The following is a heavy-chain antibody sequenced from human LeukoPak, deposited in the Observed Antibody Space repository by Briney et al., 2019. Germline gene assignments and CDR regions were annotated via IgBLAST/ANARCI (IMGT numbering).Heavy chain of an antibody. D-gene: IGHD6-19*01. CDR2: IRTKSEGTT. CDR1: GFTFSNAW. Sequence: GGSLRLSCAASGFTFSNAWMSWVRQAPGKGLEWVGRIRTKSEGTTEYAAPVKGRFTISRDDSKHALYLQMNSLETEDTAVYYCTIDSNSGWTGYWGQGTLVTVSS. J-gene: IGHJ4*02. V-gene: IGHV3-15*01. CDR3: TIDSNSGWTGY.